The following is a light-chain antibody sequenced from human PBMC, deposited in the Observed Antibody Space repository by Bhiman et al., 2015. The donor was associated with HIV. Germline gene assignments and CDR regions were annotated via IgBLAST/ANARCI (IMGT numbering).Light chain of an antibody. CDR1: SSDVGGYNY. Sequence: QSALTQPASVSGSPGQSITISCTGTSSDVGGYNYVSWYQQHPGNAPKLMIYDVSKRPSGVSNRFSGSKSGNAASLTISGLQAEDEADYYCAAWDDSLVEVVFGGGTKLTVL. CDR3: AAWDDSLVEVV. J-gene: IGLJ2*01. CDR2: DVS. V-gene: IGLV2-14*01.